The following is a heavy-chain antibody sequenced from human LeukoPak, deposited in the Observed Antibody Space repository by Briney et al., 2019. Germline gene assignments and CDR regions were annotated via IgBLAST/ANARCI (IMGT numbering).Heavy chain of an antibody. CDR1: GYTFTSCD. CDR3: ARVGLGYCGGGSCYGDWFDP. D-gene: IGHD2-15*01. Sequence: ASVKVSCKASGYTFTSCDINWVRQATGQGLEWMGWMNPNSGNTGYAQKFQGRVTMTRNTSISTAYMELSSLRSEDTAVYYCARVGLGYCGGGSCYGDWFDPWGQGTLVTVSS. V-gene: IGHV1-8*01. CDR2: MNPNSGNT. J-gene: IGHJ5*02.